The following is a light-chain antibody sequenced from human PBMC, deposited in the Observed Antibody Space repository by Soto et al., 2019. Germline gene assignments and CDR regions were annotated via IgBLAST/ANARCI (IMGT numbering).Light chain of an antibody. CDR3: QQYNSYPGT. Sequence: DIQMTQFPSTLSASVGDRVTITCRASQDIVTWLAWYQHKPGKAPRLLIFAASNLQSGVPSRFSGSGSGTEFTLTISSLQPDDSSTFFCQQYNSYPGTFCQGTKVEV. CDR2: AAS. V-gene: IGKV1-5*01. CDR1: QDIVTW. J-gene: IGKJ1*01.